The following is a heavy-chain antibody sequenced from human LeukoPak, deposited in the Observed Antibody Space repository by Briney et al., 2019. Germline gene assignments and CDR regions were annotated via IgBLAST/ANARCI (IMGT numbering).Heavy chain of an antibody. V-gene: IGHV3-21*01. CDR3: ARGSSPWGTFDI. CDR2: ISSSSSYI. CDR1: GFTFSSYS. J-gene: IGHJ3*02. D-gene: IGHD6-13*01. Sequence: GGSLRLSCAASGFTFSSYSIDWVRQAPGKGLEWGSSISSSSSYIYYADSVKGRFTISRDNAKNSLYLQMNSVRAEDTAVYYCARGSSPWGTFDIWGQGTMVTVSS.